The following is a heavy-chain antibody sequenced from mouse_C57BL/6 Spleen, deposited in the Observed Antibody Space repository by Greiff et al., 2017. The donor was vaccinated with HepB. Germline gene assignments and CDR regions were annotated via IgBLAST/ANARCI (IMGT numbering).Heavy chain of an antibody. J-gene: IGHJ2*01. Sequence: EVKLMESGEGLVKPGGSLKLSCAASGFTFSSYAMSWVRQTPEKRLEWVAYISSGGDYIYYADTVKGRFTISRDNARNTLYLQMSSLKSEDTAMYYCTRVGYDDGGYYFDYWGQGTTLTVSS. CDR1: GFTFSSYA. V-gene: IGHV5-9-1*02. D-gene: IGHD2-2*01. CDR2: ISSGGDYI. CDR3: TRVGYDDGGYYFDY.